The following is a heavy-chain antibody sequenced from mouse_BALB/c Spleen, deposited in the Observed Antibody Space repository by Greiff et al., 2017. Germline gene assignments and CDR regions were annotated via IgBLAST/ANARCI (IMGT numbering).Heavy chain of an antibody. Sequence: VQLQQSGPGLVAPSQSLSITCTVSGFSLTSYGVHWVRQPPGKGLEWLGVIWAGGSTNYNSALMSRLSISKDNSKSQVFLKMNSLQTDDTAMYYCARFNYRYDAWFAYWGQGTLVTVSA. V-gene: IGHV2-9*02. CDR2: IWAGGST. CDR3: ARFNYRYDAWFAY. J-gene: IGHJ3*01. D-gene: IGHD2-14*01. CDR1: GFSLTSYG.